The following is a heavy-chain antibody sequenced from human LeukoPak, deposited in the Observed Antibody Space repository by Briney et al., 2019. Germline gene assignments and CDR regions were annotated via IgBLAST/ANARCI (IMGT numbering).Heavy chain of an antibody. D-gene: IGHD3-10*01. CDR3: ARDQGYYGSGSYSPCDY. CDR2: INPHSGGT. CDR1: GYTFTGYY. J-gene: IGHJ4*02. V-gene: IGHV1-2*02. Sequence: ASVKVSCKSSGYTFTGYYMHWVRQAPGQGLEWMGWINPHSGGTNYAQKFQGRVTMTRDTSISTAYMELSRLRSDDTAVYYCARDQGYYGSGSYSPCDYWGQGTLVTVSS.